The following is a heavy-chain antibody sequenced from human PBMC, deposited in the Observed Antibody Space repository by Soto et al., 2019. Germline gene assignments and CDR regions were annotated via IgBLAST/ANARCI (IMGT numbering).Heavy chain of an antibody. CDR2: IIPILGIA. J-gene: IGHJ4*02. CDR3: ARVDSAGTGGYYVDY. D-gene: IGHD1-7*01. Sequence: QVQLVQSGAEVKKPGSSVKVSCKASGGTFSSYTISWVRQAPGQGLEWMGRIIPILGIANYAQKFQGRVTITAEKSTSTVYMELSSLRSEDTAVYYCARVDSAGTGGYYVDYWGQGTLVTVSS. CDR1: GGTFSSYT. V-gene: IGHV1-69*02.